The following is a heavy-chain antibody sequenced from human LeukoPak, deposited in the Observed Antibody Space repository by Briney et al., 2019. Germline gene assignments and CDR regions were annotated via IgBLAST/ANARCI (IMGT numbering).Heavy chain of an antibody. CDR3: ASNRIRYYYGMDA. V-gene: IGHV4-34*01. CDR2: INHSGST. Sequence: SETLSLTCAVYGGSFSGYYWSWIRQPPGKGLEWIGEINHSGSTNYNPSLKSRVTISVDTSKNQFSLKLSSVTAADTAVYYCASNRIRYYYGMDAWGQGTTVTVSS. CDR1: GGSFSGYY. J-gene: IGHJ6*02.